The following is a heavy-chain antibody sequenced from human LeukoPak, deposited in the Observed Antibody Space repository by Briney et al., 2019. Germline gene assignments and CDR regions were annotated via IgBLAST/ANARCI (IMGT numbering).Heavy chain of an antibody. CDR2: ISGDGTTR. V-gene: IGHV3-11*04. CDR3: TREDYYYAAGY. Sequence: PGGSLRLSCAASGFTFSDYYMSWVRQAPGKGLEWVSYISGDGTTRYYADSVRGRFTVSRDNTKNSLFLQMNSLRAEDTAIYYCTREDYYYAAGYWGQGTLVTVPS. CDR1: GFTFSDYY. D-gene: IGHD3-10*01. J-gene: IGHJ4*02.